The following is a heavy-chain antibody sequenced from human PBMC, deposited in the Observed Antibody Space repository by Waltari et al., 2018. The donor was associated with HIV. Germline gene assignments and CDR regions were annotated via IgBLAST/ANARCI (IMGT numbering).Heavy chain of an antibody. J-gene: IGHJ4*02. CDR1: GDSISSGDYY. CDR3: ARVRGPYDSSGYFQYYFDY. Sequence: QVQLQESGPGLVKPSQTLSLTCTVSGDSISSGDYYWSWIRQPPGKGLEWIGYIYYSGSTYYNPSRKSGVTISVDTSKNQFSLKLSSVTAADTAVYYCARVRGPYDSSGYFQYYFDYWGQGTLVTVSS. CDR2: IYYSGST. D-gene: IGHD3-22*01. V-gene: IGHV4-30-4*01.